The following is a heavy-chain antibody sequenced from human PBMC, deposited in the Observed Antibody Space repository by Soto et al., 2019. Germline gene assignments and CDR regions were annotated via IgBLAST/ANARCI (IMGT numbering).Heavy chain of an antibody. CDR1: GFTFSSYA. D-gene: IGHD3-22*01. J-gene: IGHJ4*02. Sequence: EVQLLESGGGLVQPGGSLRLSCAASGFTFSSYAMSWVRQAPGKGLEWVSAISGSGGSTYYADSVKGRFTISRDNSKNTLYLQMNSPRAEDTAVYYCAKDLLPYYDSSGSDSNFDYWGQGTLVTVSS. V-gene: IGHV3-23*01. CDR2: ISGSGGST. CDR3: AKDLLPYYDSSGSDSNFDY.